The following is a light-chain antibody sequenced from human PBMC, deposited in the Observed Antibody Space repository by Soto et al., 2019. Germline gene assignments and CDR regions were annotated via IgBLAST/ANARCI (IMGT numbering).Light chain of an antibody. CDR3: QSYDSSLSGVV. J-gene: IGLJ2*01. CDR2: GNS. CDR1: SSNIGAGYD. Sequence: QSVLTPPPSVSGAPGQRVTISGTGSSSNIGAGYDVHWYQQLPGTAPKLLIYGNSNRPSGVPDRFSGYKSGTSAALAIPGLQAEDEADYYCQSYDSSLSGVVFGGGTKVTVL. V-gene: IGLV1-40*01.